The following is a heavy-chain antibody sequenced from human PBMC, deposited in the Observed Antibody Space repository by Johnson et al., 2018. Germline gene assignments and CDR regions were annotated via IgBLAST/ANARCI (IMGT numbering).Heavy chain of an antibody. CDR1: EFTFSVYA. V-gene: IGHV3-30*03. CDR3: VTARSGLFRYTIYYYYWDV. D-gene: IGHD3-9*01. CDR2: ISYDGNIK. J-gene: IGHJ6*03. Sequence: QLVESGGGVVQPGRSLRLSCAASEFTFSVYAMHWVRQAPGKGLEWVASISYDGNIKYYVDSVKGRFTISRDNSNNTLYLLMDSLRVEDTAVYYCVTARSGLFRYTIYYYYWDVWGKGTTVTVS.